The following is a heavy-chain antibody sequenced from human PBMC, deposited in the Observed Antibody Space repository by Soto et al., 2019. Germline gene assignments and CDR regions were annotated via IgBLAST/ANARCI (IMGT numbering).Heavy chain of an antibody. CDR2: IYYSGST. Sequence: DLEWIGYIYYSGSTYYNPSLKSRVTISVDTSKNQFSLKLSSVTAADTAVYYCARDRKEDAFDIWGQGTMVTVSS. J-gene: IGHJ3*02. V-gene: IGHV4-31*02. CDR3: ARDRKEDAFDI.